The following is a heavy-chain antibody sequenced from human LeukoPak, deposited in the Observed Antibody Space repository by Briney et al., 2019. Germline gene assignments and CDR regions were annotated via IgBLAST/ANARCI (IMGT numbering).Heavy chain of an antibody. D-gene: IGHD4-17*01. CDR1: GFTFSSYS. CDR3: ARVGSRADYGDSRYYYYYYGMDV. J-gene: IGHJ6*02. Sequence: GGSLRLSCAASGFTFSSYSMNWVRQAPGKGLEWVSYISSSSSTIYYADSVKGRFTISRDNAKNSLYLQMKSLRAEDTAVYSCARVGSRADYGDSRYYYYYYGMDVWGQGTTVTVSS. V-gene: IGHV3-48*01. CDR2: ISSSSSTI.